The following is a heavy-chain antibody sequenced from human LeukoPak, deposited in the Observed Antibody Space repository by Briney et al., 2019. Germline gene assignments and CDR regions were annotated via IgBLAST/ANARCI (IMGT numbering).Heavy chain of an antibody. D-gene: IGHD3-22*01. CDR3: ASTTYYYDSSTNRFDP. J-gene: IGHJ5*02. V-gene: IGHV1-46*01. CDR2: INPSGGST. CDR1: GYTFTSYY. Sequence: GASVKVSCKASGYTFTSYYIHWVRQAPGQGLEWMGIINPSGGSTSYPQKFQGRVTMTRDMSTSTVYMELRSLRSDDTAVYYCASTTYYYDSSTNRFDPWGQGTLVTVSS.